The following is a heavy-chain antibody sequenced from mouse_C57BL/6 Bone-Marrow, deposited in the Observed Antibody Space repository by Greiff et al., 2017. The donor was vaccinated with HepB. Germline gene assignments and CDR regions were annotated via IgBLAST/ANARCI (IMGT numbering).Heavy chain of an antibody. J-gene: IGHJ4*01. D-gene: IGHD1-1*01. Sequence: EVKLVESGGGLVKPGGSLKLSCAASGFTFSSYAMSWVRQTPEKRLEWVATISDGGSYTYYPDNVKGRFTISRDNAKNNQYLQMSHLKSEDTAMYYCARDYYGSSLYYAMDYWGQGTSVTVSS. V-gene: IGHV5-4*01. CDR3: ARDYYGSSLYYAMDY. CDR2: ISDGGSYT. CDR1: GFTFSSYA.